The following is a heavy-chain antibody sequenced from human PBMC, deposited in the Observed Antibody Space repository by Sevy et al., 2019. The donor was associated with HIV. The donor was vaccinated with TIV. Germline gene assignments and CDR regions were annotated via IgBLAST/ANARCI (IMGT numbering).Heavy chain of an antibody. CDR3: ARVYQSSGWFFSDAFDI. CDR2: IKQDGSEK. V-gene: IGHV3-7*01. J-gene: IGHJ3*02. CDR1: GFTFSSYW. Sequence: GGSLRLSCAASGFTFSSYWMSWVRQAPGKGLEWVANIKQDGSEKYYVDSVKGRFTISRDNAKNSLYLQINSLRAEDTAVYYCARVYQSSGWFFSDAFDIWGQGTMVTVSS. D-gene: IGHD6-19*01.